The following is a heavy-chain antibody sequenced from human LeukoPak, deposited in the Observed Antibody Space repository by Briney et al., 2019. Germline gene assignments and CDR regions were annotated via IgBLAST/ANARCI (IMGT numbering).Heavy chain of an antibody. CDR1: GVNFGSYG. J-gene: IGHJ6*03. Sequence: QPGGPLTLSCAASGVNFGSYGMHWVRQAPGKGLEWVAVLRHDVSSEHYADSVKGRFTISRDNSRDTLYLQMNSLRAEDTAVYYCAEDDNWRGSYNYYYMDVWGKGTSVTVSS. CDR3: AEDDNWRGSYNYYYMDV. D-gene: IGHD3-3*01. CDR2: LRHDVSSE. V-gene: IGHV3-30*02.